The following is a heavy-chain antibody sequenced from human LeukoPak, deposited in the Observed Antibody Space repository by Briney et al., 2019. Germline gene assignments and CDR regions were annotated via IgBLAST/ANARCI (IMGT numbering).Heavy chain of an antibody. Sequence: ASVKVSCKASGYTFTSYYMHWVRQAPGQGLEWMGWINPNSGGTNYAQKFQGRVTMTRDTSISTAYMDLSGLRSDDTAVYYCARDRDYSSSLRDYWGQGTLVTVSS. J-gene: IGHJ4*02. D-gene: IGHD6-6*01. V-gene: IGHV1-2*02. CDR2: INPNSGGT. CDR3: ARDRDYSSSLRDY. CDR1: GYTFTSYY.